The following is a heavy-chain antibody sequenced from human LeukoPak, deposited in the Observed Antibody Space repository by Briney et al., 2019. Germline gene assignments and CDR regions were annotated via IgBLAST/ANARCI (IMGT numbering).Heavy chain of an antibody. J-gene: IGHJ4*02. V-gene: IGHV4-59*01. Sequence: SETLSLTCTVSGDSISGYYWTWIRQPPGKGLEWIGYIYYIGSTNYNPSLKSRLTISVDTSKNQFSLKLSSVTAADTAVYYCARLRGNYLPDYWGQGALVTVSS. D-gene: IGHD4-11*01. CDR2: IYYIGST. CDR1: GDSISGYY. CDR3: ARLRGNYLPDY.